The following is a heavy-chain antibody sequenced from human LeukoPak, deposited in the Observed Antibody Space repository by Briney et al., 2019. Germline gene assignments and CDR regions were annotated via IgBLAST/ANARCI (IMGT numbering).Heavy chain of an antibody. D-gene: IGHD6-13*01. CDR1: GFTFSSYA. V-gene: IGHV3-30-3*01. Sequence: PGGSLRLSCAASGFTFSSYAMHWVRQAPGKGLEWVAVISYDGSNKYYADSVKGRFTISRDNSKNALYLQMNSLRAEDTAVYYCARDGSWYFRYYYYYMDVWGKGTTVTVSS. CDR2: ISYDGSNK. CDR3: ARDGSWYFRYYYYYMDV. J-gene: IGHJ6*03.